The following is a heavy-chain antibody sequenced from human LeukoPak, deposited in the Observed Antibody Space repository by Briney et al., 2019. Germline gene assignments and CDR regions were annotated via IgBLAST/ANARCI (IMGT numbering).Heavy chain of an antibody. CDR1: GYSFTSYW. CDR2: IYPGDSDT. V-gene: IGHV5-51*01. CDR3: ARTTYCSSTSCLGMDY. Sequence: GESLQISFKGSGYSFTSYWIGWVRQMPGKGLEWMGIIYPGDSDTRYSPSFQGQVTISADKSISTAYLQWSSLKASDTAMYYCARTTYCSSTSCLGMDYWGQGTLVTVSS. J-gene: IGHJ4*02. D-gene: IGHD2-2*01.